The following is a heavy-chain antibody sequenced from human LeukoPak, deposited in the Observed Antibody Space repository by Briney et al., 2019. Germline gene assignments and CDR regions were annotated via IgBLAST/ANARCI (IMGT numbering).Heavy chain of an antibody. J-gene: IGHJ5*02. D-gene: IGHD3-22*01. Sequence: SSETLSLTCTVSGGSISGSYWSWIRQHPGKGLEWIGYIYYSGSTYYNPSLKSRVTISVDTSKNQFSLKLSSVTAADTAVYYCARVHKYDSSGYYLWGQGTLVTVSS. CDR3: ARVHKYDSSGYYL. V-gene: IGHV4-31*03. CDR2: IYYSGST. CDR1: GGSISGSY.